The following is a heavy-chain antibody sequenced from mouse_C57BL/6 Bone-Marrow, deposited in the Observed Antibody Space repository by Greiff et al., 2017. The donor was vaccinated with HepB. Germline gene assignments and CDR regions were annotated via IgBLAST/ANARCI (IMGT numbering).Heavy chain of an antibody. J-gene: IGHJ3*01. CDR1: GFTFSDYY. V-gene: IGHV5-16*01. CDR2: INYDGSST. D-gene: IGHD2-3*01. Sequence: DVKLVESEGGLVQPGSSMKLSCTASGFTFSDYYMAWVRQVPEKGLEWVANINYDGSSTYYLDSLKSRFIISRDNAKNILYLQMSSLKSEDTATYYCARGWGWFAYWGQGTLVTVSA. CDR3: ARGWGWFAY.